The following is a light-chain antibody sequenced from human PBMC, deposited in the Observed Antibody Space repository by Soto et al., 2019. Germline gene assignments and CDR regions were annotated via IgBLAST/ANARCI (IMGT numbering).Light chain of an antibody. CDR2: KAS. CDR3: QQYNNWPRT. Sequence: DIQMTQSPSTLSASVGDRVTITCRASQGISSWLAWYQQKPGTAPKLLIYKASTLESGVPSRFSGIRSGTEFTLTVSSLQPDDFAVYYCQQYNNWPRTFGQGTKVDIK. J-gene: IGKJ1*01. V-gene: IGKV1-5*03. CDR1: QGISSW.